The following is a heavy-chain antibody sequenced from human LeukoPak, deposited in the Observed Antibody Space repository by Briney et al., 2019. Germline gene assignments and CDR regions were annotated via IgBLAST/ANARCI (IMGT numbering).Heavy chain of an antibody. CDR2: ITGGVGST. V-gene: IGHV3-23*01. J-gene: IGHJ4*02. D-gene: IGHD3-10*01. CDR3: AKDIGVLDY. Sequence: GGSLRLSCAASGFTFSNYAMSWVRQAPGKGLERVSAITGGVGSTHYADSVKGRFTISRDNSKNTLYLQMNSLRAEDTAIYYCAKDIGVLDYWGQGTLVTVSS. CDR1: GFTFSNYA.